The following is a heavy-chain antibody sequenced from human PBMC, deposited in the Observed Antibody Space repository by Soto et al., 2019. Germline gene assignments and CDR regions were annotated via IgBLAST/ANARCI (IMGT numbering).Heavy chain of an antibody. J-gene: IGHJ5*02. CDR1: GFTFSSYW. D-gene: IGHD1-7*01. V-gene: IGHV3-7*03. CDR3: ARDRGITGTRRENWFDP. Sequence: RLSCAASGFTFSSYWMSWVRQAPGKGLEWVANIKQDGSEKYYVDSVKGRFTISRDNAKNSLYLQMNSLRAEDTAVYYCARDRGITGTRRENWFDPWGQGTLVTVSS. CDR2: IKQDGSEK.